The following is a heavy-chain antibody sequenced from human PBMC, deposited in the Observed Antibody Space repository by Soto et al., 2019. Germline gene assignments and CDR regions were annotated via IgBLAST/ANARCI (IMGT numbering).Heavy chain of an antibody. CDR1: GFTFSSYG. CDR3: ARDQGYYYDSSGYSFSGAFDI. CDR2: IWYDGSNK. V-gene: IGHV3-33*01. D-gene: IGHD3-22*01. Sequence: GGSLRLSCAASGFTFSSYGMHWVRQAPGKGLEWVAVIWYDGSNKYYADSVKGRFTISRDNSKNTLYLQMNSLRAEDTAVYYCARDQGYYYDSSGYSFSGAFDIWGQGTMVTVSS. J-gene: IGHJ3*02.